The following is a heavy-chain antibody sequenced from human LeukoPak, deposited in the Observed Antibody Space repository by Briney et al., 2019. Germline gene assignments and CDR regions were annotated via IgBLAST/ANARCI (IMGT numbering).Heavy chain of an antibody. CDR2: IIPILGIA. V-gene: IGHV1-69*04. CDR1: GGTFSSYA. J-gene: IGHJ4*02. D-gene: IGHD6-19*01. Sequence: ASVKVSCKASGGTFSSYAISWVRQAPVQGLEWMGRIIPILGIANYAQKFQGRVTITADKSTSTAYMELSSLRSEDTAVYYCARQRGQVAGTIDYWGQGTLVTVSS. CDR3: ARQRGQVAGTIDY.